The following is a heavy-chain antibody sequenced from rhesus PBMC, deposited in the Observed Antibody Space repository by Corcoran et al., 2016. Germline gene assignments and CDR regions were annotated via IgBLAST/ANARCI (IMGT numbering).Heavy chain of an antibody. V-gene: IGHV3S5*01. CDR3: AKDKEPGTVSFDY. D-gene: IGHD5-24*01. Sequence: EVQLVETGGGLVQPGGSLKLSCAASGFTFRRYGMIWVRQAPGKGLVWVSAINSGGGSKYYADTVKGRFTIARDNTKNTRSLQMNSMRAEDTAVYYCAKDKEPGTVSFDYWGQGVLVTVSS. J-gene: IGHJ4*01. CDR2: INSGGGSK. CDR1: GFTFRRYG.